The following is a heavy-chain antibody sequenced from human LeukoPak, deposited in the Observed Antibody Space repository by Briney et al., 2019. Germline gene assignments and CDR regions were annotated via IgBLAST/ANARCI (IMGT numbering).Heavy chain of an antibody. D-gene: IGHD2/OR15-2a*01. CDR2: ISYSGST. V-gene: IGHV4-59*08. Sequence: TSETLSLTCSVSGASVKSDYWSWIRQPPGMGLEWIGSISYSGSTNYNTSLKSRVTISIDTSKNQFSLRLSSVTAADTAVYYWSSAPHVNYFDFWGQGALVTVST. CDR1: GASVKSDY. J-gene: IGHJ4*02. CDR3: SSAPHVNYFDF.